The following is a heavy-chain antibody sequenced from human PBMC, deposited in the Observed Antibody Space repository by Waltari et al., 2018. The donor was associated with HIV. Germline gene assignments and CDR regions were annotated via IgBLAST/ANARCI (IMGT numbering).Heavy chain of an antibody. J-gene: IGHJ3*02. Sequence: QVQLVQSGAEVKKPGASVKVSCKTSGYTFTAYYMYWVRQAPGQGLEWMGWINPNRGGTNSAQKFQCRVTMTRDTSISTAYMDLSRLRSDDTAVYYCARAVKYYFDSSGFYYPAAFDIWGQGTMVTVSS. V-gene: IGHV1-2*02. CDR2: INPNRGGT. D-gene: IGHD3-22*01. CDR1: GYTFTAYY. CDR3: ARAVKYYFDSSGFYYPAAFDI.